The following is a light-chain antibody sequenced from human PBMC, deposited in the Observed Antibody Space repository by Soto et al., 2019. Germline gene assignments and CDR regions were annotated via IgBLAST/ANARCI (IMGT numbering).Light chain of an antibody. CDR3: QQYGSSPLT. CDR1: QSVSSSY. CDR2: GAS. V-gene: IGKV3-20*01. J-gene: IGKJ3*01. Sequence: EIVLPQSPGTLSLSPGARATLSCRASQSVSSSYLAWYQQTPGQAPRLLIYGASSRATGIPDRFSGSGSGTDFTLTISRLEPEDFAVYYCQQYGSSPLTFGPGTKVDIK.